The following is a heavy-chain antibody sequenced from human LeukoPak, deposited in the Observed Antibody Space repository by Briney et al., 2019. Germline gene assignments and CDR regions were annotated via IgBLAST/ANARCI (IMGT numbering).Heavy chain of an antibody. CDR1: GFTFNSYG. Sequence: GGSRRLSGAASGFTFNSYGIHWVRQDPGKWLEWVAVIWYDGNNKYYADSVKGRFTISRDSSKNTMYLQMNSLRAEDTAVYYCAREHTTVTSLLDYWGQGTLVTASS. D-gene: IGHD4-17*01. CDR2: IWYDGNNK. CDR3: AREHTTVTSLLDY. J-gene: IGHJ4*02. V-gene: IGHV3-33*01.